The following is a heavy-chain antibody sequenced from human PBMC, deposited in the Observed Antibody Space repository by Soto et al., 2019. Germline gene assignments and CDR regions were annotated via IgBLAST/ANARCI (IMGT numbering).Heavy chain of an antibody. D-gene: IGHD2-2*01. CDR3: VARYCSTTTCYQVDY. CDR2: ISSNGGST. J-gene: IGHJ4*02. CDR1: GFTFTNYA. Sequence: SVGSLRLSCSASGFTFTNYAIHWIRQTPGKGLEYVSAISSNGGSTYYADSVEGRFTISRDNSKNTVFLQMSSLRTEDTAVYYCVARYCSTTTCYQVDYWGQGTLVTVSS. V-gene: IGHV3-64D*06.